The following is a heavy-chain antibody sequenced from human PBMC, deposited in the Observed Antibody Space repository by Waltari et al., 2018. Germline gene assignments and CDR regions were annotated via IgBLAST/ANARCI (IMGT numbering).Heavy chain of an antibody. J-gene: IGHJ4*02. Sequence: QLQLQESGPGLVKPSETLSFTCTVSGGSISSSRCYWGWIRQPPGKGLEWIGSIYYSGSTYYNPSLKSRVTISVDTSKNQFSLKLSSVTAADTAVYYCATKRESSASGFDYWGQGTLVTVSS. D-gene: IGHD6-19*01. CDR1: GGSISSSRCY. CDR3: ATKRESSASGFDY. CDR2: IYYSGST. V-gene: IGHV4-39*01.